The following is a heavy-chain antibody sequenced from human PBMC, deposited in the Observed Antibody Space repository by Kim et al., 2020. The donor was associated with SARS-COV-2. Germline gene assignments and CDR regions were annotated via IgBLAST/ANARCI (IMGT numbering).Heavy chain of an antibody. CDR2: ISSNGGST. CDR3: VKDERWIPFVLTGYYLPLY. Sequence: GGSLRLSCSASGFTFSSYAMHWVRQAPGKGLECVSAISSNGGSTYYADSVKGRFTISRDNSKNTLYLQMSSLRAEDTAVYYCVKDERWIPFVLTGYYLPLYWGQGALVTVSS. D-gene: IGHD3-9*01. CDR1: GFTFSSYA. J-gene: IGHJ4*02. V-gene: IGHV3-64D*06.